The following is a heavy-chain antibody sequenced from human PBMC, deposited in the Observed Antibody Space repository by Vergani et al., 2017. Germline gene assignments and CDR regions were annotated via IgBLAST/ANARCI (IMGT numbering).Heavy chain of an antibody. CDR3: ARGPPITICGVVPKHYYYYYGMDV. Sequence: QVQLVQSGAEVKKPGSSVKVSCKASGGTFSSYAISWVRQAPGQGLEWMGGIIPIFGTANYAQKFQGRVTITADKSTSTAYMELSSLRSEYTAVYYCARGPPITICGVVPKHYYYYYGMDVWGQGTTVTVSS. V-gene: IGHV1-69*06. CDR1: GGTFSSYA. J-gene: IGHJ6*02. D-gene: IGHD3-3*01. CDR2: IIPIFGTA.